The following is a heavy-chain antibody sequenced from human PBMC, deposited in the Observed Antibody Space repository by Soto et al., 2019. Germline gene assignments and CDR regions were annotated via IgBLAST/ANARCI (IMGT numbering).Heavy chain of an antibody. V-gene: IGHV1-69*01. CDR1: GGTFSSYA. D-gene: IGHD5-12*01. CDR3: ARGVSERDGYNSPFDY. CDR2: INPIFGTA. Sequence: QVQLVQSGAEVKKPGSSVKVSCKASGGTFSSYAISWVRQAPGQGLEWMGGINPIFGTANYAQKFQGRVTITADESTSTAYMDLSSLRSEDTAVYYCARGVSERDGYNSPFDYWGQGTLVTVSS. J-gene: IGHJ4*02.